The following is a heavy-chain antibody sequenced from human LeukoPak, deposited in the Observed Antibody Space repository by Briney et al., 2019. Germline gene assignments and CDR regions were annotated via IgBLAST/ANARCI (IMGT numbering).Heavy chain of an antibody. Sequence: SVKVSCKASGGTFSSYAISWVRQAPGQGLEWMGGIIPIFGTANYAQKFQGRVTITADESTSTAYMELSSLRSEDTAVYYCARGKEWFGELPSDYYYYMDVWGKGTTVTISS. CDR3: ARGKEWFGELPSDYYYYMDV. CDR1: GGTFSSYA. D-gene: IGHD3-10*01. V-gene: IGHV1-69*13. CDR2: IIPIFGTA. J-gene: IGHJ6*03.